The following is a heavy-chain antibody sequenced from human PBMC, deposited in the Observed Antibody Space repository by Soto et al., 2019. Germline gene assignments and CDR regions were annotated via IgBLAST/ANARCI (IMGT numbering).Heavy chain of an antibody. D-gene: IGHD6-13*01. CDR3: ARAPQTVAGAGIGY. J-gene: IGHJ4*02. V-gene: IGHV1-18*04. Sequence: QVQLVQSGAEVKKPGASVKVSCKASGYTFTSYGISWVRQAPGQGLEWMGWISGYNGDTNYAQKLQGRVTMTTDTSARTAYRELRSLRSDDTAVYYCARAPQTVAGAGIGYWGQGTLVTVSS. CDR1: GYTFTSYG. CDR2: ISGYNGDT.